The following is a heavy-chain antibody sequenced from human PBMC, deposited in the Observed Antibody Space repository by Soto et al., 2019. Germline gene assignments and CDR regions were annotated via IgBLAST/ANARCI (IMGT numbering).Heavy chain of an antibody. V-gene: IGHV3-15*07. CDR2: IKSKTDGGTT. J-gene: IGHJ6*02. CDR1: GFTFSNAW. D-gene: IGHD2-2*01. CDR3: TTGVRYCSSTSCYDYYYYGMDV. Sequence: GASLRLSCAASGFTFSNAWMNWVRQAPGKGLEWVGRIKSKTDGGTTDYAAPVKGRFTISRDDSKNTLYLQMNSLKTEDTAVYYCTTGVRYCSSTSCYDYYYYGMDVWGQGTTVTVSS.